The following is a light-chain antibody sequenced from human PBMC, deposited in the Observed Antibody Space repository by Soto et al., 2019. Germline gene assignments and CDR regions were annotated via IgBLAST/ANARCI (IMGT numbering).Light chain of an antibody. CDR1: QSVSSSY. CDR2: GAS. V-gene: IGKV3-20*01. J-gene: IGKJ2*01. Sequence: EIVLTQSPGTLSLSPGERATLSCRASQSVSSSYLAWYQQKPGQAPRLLIYGASSRATGIPDRFSGSGSGTDFTLTISRLEPEDFAVYYCQQYDSYMYAFGQGTKVEI. CDR3: QQYDSYMYA.